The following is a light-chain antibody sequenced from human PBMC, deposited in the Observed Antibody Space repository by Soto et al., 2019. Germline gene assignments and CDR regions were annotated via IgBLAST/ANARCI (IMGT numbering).Light chain of an antibody. J-gene: IGLJ2*01. CDR2: NNN. V-gene: IGLV1-44*01. Sequence: QSVLTQPPSASGTPGQRVTISCSGSSSNIRSNTVNWYQQLPGTAPKLLIYNNNHRPSGVPDRISGSKSGTTASLAISGLPSEDEADYYCAAWDDSLNGVLFGGGTKLTVL. CDR1: SSNIRSNT. CDR3: AAWDDSLNGVL.